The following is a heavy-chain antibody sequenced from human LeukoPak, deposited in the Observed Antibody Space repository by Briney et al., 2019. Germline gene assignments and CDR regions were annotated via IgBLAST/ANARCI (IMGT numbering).Heavy chain of an antibody. CDR3: ARGGIPVAGKVFDY. Sequence: SETLSLTCTVSDGSISSYYWSWIRQPPGKGLEWIGYMYSSGSTNYNPSLKSRVTISLDTSKNQFSLKLSSVTAADTAVYYCARGGIPVAGKVFDYWGQGTLVTVSS. CDR2: MYSSGST. CDR1: DGSISSYY. J-gene: IGHJ4*02. V-gene: IGHV4-59*01. D-gene: IGHD6-19*01.